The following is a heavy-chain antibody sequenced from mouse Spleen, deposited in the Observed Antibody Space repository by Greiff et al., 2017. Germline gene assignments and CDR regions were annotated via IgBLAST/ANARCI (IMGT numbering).Heavy chain of an antibody. J-gene: IGHJ2*01. Sequence: EVQLVESGGDLVQPGGSLILSCAASGFTFSDYYMYWVRQTPEKRLEWVAYISNGGGSTYYPDTVKGRFTISRDNAKNTLYLQMSRLKSEDTGMYYCARQGYKYFDYWGQGTTLTVSS. CDR3: ARQGYKYFDY. CDR2: ISNGGGST. D-gene: IGHD3-1*01. V-gene: IGHV5-12*01. CDR1: GFTFSDYY.